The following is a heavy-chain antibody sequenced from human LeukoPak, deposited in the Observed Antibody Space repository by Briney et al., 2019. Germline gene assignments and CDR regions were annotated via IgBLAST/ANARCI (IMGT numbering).Heavy chain of an antibody. CDR1: GFTLSNYA. Sequence: GGSLRLSCAASGFTLSNYAMHWVRQAPGKGLEWVAVIWNDGGNENYADSVKGRFTISRDTSKNTLYLQMNSLRAEDTALYYCAKGSYYDSSGTYYFDYWGQGTLVTVSS. CDR3: AKGSYYDSSGTYYFDY. D-gene: IGHD3-22*01. CDR2: IWNDGGNE. V-gene: IGHV3-33*06. J-gene: IGHJ4*02.